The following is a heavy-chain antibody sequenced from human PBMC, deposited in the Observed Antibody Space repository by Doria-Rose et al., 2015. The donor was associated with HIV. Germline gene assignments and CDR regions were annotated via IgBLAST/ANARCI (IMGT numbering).Heavy chain of an antibody. CDR2: TYYTGTS. D-gene: IGHD3-3*01. Sequence: VSGSSVSSRGYYWNWIRQVPGKGLESLGYTYYTGTSDYSPSLKSRLNMAVDTSKNQFSLKLSFVTVADTAVYYCARMGSYRELDYWGQGALVIVSA. CDR1: GSSVSSRGYY. J-gene: IGHJ4*02. V-gene: IGHV4-31*02. CDR3: ARMGSYRELDY.